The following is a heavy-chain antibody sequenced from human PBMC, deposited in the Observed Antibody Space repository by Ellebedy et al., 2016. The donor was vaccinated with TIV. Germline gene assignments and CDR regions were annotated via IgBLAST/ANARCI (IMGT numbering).Heavy chain of an antibody. CDR1: GYTFTSYA. V-gene: IGHV1-3*01. D-gene: IGHD6-19*01. CDR2: INAGNGNT. CDR3: ASTSLGQWPRLDY. Sequence: AASVKVSCKASGYTFTSYAMNWVRQAPGQRLEWMGWINAGNGNTKYSQKFQGRVTFTRDTSASTAYMELSSLRSEDTAVYYCASTSLGQWPRLDYWGQGTLVTVSS. J-gene: IGHJ4*02.